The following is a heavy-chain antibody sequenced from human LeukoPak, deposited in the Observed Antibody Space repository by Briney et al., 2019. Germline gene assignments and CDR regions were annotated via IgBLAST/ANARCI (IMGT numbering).Heavy chain of an antibody. D-gene: IGHD3-22*01. CDR2: INPSGGST. CDR1: GYTFTSYY. J-gene: IGHJ4*02. V-gene: IGHV1-46*01. Sequence: ASVKVSCKASGYTFTSYYMHWVRQAPGQGLEWMGIINPSGGSTSYAQKFQGRVTMTRDTSTGTVYMELSSLRSEDTAVYYCARLPYDSSGYYLNYPDYWGQGTLVTVSS. CDR3: ARLPYDSSGYYLNYPDY.